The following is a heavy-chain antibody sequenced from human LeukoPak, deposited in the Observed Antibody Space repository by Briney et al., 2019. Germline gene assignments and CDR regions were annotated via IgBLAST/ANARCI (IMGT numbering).Heavy chain of an antibody. J-gene: IGHJ4*02. D-gene: IGHD3-9*01. CDR2: IYYSGST. V-gene: IGHV4-39*01. CDR1: GDSISSSSYY. CDR3: AGQYYDILTGSPKTLDY. Sequence: PSETLSLTCTVSGDSISSSSYYWGWIRQPPGKGLEWIGSIYYSGSTYYNPSLKSRVTISVDTSKNHFSLRLTSVTAADTAVYYCAGQYYDILTGSPKTLDYWGQGTLVTVSS.